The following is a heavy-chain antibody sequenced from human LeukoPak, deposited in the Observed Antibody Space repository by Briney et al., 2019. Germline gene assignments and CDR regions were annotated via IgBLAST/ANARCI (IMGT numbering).Heavy chain of an antibody. CDR3: ARVSLRSSSSWLDY. CDR2: IIPIFGTA. Sequence: SVKVSCKASGYSFASYGISWVRQAPGQGLEWMGGIIPIFGTANYAQKFQGRVTITTDESTSTAYMELSSLRSEDTAVYYCARVSLRSSSSWLDYWGQGTLVTVSS. J-gene: IGHJ4*02. D-gene: IGHD6-13*01. CDR1: GYSFASYG. V-gene: IGHV1-69*05.